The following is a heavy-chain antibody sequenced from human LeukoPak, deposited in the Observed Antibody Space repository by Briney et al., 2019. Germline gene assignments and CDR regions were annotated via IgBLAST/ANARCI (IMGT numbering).Heavy chain of an antibody. CDR3: ARVKGRYATTVTSIDY. J-gene: IGHJ4*02. CDR1: GYTFTSYG. Sequence: ASVKVSCKASGYTFTSYGISWVRQAPGQGLEWMGWISAYNGNTNYAQKLQGRVTMTTDTSTSTAYMEPRSLRSDDTAVYYCARVKGRYATTVTSIDYWGQGTLVTVSS. V-gene: IGHV1-18*01. D-gene: IGHD4-11*01. CDR2: ISAYNGNT.